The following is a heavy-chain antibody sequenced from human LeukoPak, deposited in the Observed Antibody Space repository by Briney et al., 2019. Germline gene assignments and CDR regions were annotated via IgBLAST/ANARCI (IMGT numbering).Heavy chain of an antibody. CDR2: ICYSGST. V-gene: IGHV4-39*01. CDR3: ARQRYGLSSWFDP. D-gene: IGHD3-10*01. J-gene: IGHJ5*02. CDR1: GGSISSSSYF. Sequence: SETLSLTCTVSGGSISSSSYFWGWIRQPPGKGLEWIGTICYSGSTYYNPSLKSRVTISVDTSKNQFSLRLTSVTAADTALFYCARQRYGLSSWFDPWGQGTLVTVSS.